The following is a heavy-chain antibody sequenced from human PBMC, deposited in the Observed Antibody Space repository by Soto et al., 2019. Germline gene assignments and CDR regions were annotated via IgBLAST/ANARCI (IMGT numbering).Heavy chain of an antibody. V-gene: IGHV4-39*01. CDR2: VYYNGST. D-gene: IGHD3-10*01. J-gene: IGHJ6*04. Sequence: SETQSLTCAVSGGSISSSSYYWGWIRQPPGKGLEWIGNVYYNGSTYYNPSLKSRVTISVDTYKKNFSMRLRFVYATNINLYLCETLAGFKFMAFLGNGDTVT. CDR1: GGSISSSSYY. CDR3: ETLAGFKFMAF.